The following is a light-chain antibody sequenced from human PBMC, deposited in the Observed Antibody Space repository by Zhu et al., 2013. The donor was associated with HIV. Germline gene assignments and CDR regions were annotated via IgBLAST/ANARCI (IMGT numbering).Light chain of an antibody. CDR1: QGISSS. Sequence: DIQMTQSPSSLSASVGDRVTITCQASQGISSSLNWYQQIPGKAPDLLIYAASSLQSGVPSRFSGSGSGTDFTLTISSLQPEDFATYYCQQSYSTPRTFGQGTKVEYK. V-gene: IGKV1-39*01. CDR2: AAS. J-gene: IGKJ1*01. CDR3: QQSYSTPRT.